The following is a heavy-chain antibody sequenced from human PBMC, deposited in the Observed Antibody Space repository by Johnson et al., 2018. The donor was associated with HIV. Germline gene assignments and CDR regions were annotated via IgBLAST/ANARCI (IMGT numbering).Heavy chain of an antibody. D-gene: IGHD5-24*01. CDR3: ARDYNGAFDV. CDR1: GFTFGSYF. J-gene: IGHJ3*01. CDR2: IKQDGSEK. Sequence: VQLVESGGGLVPPGGSLRLSCAASGFTFGSYFMSWVRQAPGKGLEWVANIKQDGSEKYYVDSVKGRFTISRDNSKNAMSLQMNSLRAEDTAVYYCARDYNGAFDVWGQGTLVTVSS. V-gene: IGHV3-7*01.